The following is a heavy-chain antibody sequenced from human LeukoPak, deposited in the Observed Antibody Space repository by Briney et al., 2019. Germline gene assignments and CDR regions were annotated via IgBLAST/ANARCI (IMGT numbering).Heavy chain of an antibody. Sequence: GGSLRLSCAASGFTFSNYEMNWVRQAPGKGLEWVSYISDSGTTIYYGDSVKGRFTISRDNAKNSLYLQLNSLRAEDTALYYCARNTHYYGSGSPAFDLWGRGTMVTVSS. D-gene: IGHD3-10*01. CDR2: ISDSGTTI. CDR3: ARNTHYYGSGSPAFDL. J-gene: IGHJ3*01. CDR1: GFTFSNYE. V-gene: IGHV3-48*03.